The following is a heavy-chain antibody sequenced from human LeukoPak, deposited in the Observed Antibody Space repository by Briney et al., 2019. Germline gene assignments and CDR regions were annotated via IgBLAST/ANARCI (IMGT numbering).Heavy chain of an antibody. CDR1: GFTFGSYA. CDR3: ARASYHYDSSDSKGAFDI. D-gene: IGHD3-22*01. V-gene: IGHV3-30-3*01. CDR2: ISHEGSNK. Sequence: GGSPRLSCAASGFTFGSYAMHWVRQAPGKGLEWVAVISHEGSNKYNADSVKGRFTISRDNSKNTLYLQMNSLRAEDTAVYYCARASYHYDSSDSKGAFDIWGQGTMVTVSS. J-gene: IGHJ3*02.